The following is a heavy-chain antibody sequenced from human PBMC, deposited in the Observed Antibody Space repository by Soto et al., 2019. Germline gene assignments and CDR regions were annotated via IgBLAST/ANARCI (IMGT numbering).Heavy chain of an antibody. CDR3: ARGYCTNGVCYLSYYYYGMDV. V-gene: IGHV3-33*01. Sequence: GGSLRLSCAASGFTFSSYGMHWVRQAPGKGLEWVAVIWYDGSNKYYADSVKGRFTISRDNSKNTLYLQMNSLRAEDTAVYYCARGYCTNGVCYLSYYYYGMDVWGQGTTVTVSS. CDR2: IWYDGSNK. CDR1: GFTFSSYG. J-gene: IGHJ6*02. D-gene: IGHD2-8*01.